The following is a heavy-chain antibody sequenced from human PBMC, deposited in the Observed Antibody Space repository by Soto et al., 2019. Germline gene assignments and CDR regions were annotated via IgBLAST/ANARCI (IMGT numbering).Heavy chain of an antibody. V-gene: IGHV3-30*18. D-gene: IGHD2-21*01. J-gene: IGHJ4*02. CDR1: GFTLSNIG. CDR3: AKESGGERYAAYFDL. CDR2: ISAGGNTK. Sequence: QVQLVESGGGVVQPGTSLRLACEASGFTLSNIGMQWVRQAPGKGLEWVAVISAGGNTKYYADSVKGRFTISRDNSKNTLFLQMNSLRTEDTAVYYCAKESGGERYAAYFDLWGQGTRVTVSS.